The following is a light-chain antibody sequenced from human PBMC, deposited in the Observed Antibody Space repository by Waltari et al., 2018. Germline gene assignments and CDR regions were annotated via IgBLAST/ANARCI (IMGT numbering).Light chain of an antibody. CDR3: AAWDDSLNRV. Sequence: QTVLTKPPSASGTTGQRVTITCSGSSSNIGRNPLNWYRQLPGMAPTLLIYNYDQRPSGVPARFSGSKSATSASLAITGLQSEDEADYYCAAWDDSLNRVFGTGTKVTFL. CDR1: SSNIGRNP. V-gene: IGLV1-44*01. J-gene: IGLJ1*01. CDR2: NYD.